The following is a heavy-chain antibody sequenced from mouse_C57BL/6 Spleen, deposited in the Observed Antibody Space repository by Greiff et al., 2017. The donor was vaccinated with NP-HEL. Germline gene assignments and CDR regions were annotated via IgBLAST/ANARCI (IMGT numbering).Heavy chain of an antibody. CDR1: GFTFSSYA. CDR2: ISDGGSYT. Sequence: EVQVVESGGGLVKPGGSLKLSCAASGFTFSSYAMSWVRQTPEKRLEWVATISDGGSYTYYPDNVKGRFTISRDNAKNNLYLQMSHLKSEDTAMYYCASLIYYDYDEDYWGQGTTLTVSS. CDR3: ASLIYYDYDEDY. J-gene: IGHJ2*01. D-gene: IGHD2-4*01. V-gene: IGHV5-4*01.